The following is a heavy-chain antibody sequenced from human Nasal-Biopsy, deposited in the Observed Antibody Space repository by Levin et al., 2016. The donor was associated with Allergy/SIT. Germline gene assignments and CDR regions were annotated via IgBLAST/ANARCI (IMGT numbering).Heavy chain of an antibody. CDR1: GYRFTTYW. D-gene: IGHD4-23*01. CDR2: IYPGDSES. Sequence: GESLKISCEGSGYRFTTYWIGWVRQMPGKGLEWMGIIYPGDSESRYSPSFQGQVTMSADKSINTAYLQWTSLKASDTAMYYCARHGGAFLSHHAFDIWGQGTMITVSS. V-gene: IGHV5-51*01. J-gene: IGHJ3*02. CDR3: ARHGGAFLSHHAFDI.